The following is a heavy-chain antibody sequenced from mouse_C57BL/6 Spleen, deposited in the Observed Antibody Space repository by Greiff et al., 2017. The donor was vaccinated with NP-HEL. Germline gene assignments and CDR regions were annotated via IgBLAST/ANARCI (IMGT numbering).Heavy chain of an antibody. D-gene: IGHD1-1*01. CDR2: INPSTGGT. V-gene: IGHV1-53*01. CDR3: ARGGSSAMDY. Sequence: QVQLKQSGTELVKPGASVKLSCKASGYTFTSYWMHWVKQRPGQGLEWIGNINPSTGGTNYNEKFKSKATRTVDKSSSTAYMQLSSLTSEDSAVYYCARGGSSAMDYWGQGTSVTVSS. CDR1: GYTFTSYW. J-gene: IGHJ4*01.